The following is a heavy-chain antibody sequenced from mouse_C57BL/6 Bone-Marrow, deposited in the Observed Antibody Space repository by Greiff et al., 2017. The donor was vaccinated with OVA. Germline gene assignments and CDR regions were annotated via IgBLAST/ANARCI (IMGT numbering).Heavy chain of an antibody. J-gene: IGHJ2*01. D-gene: IGHD4-1*01. CDR3: ARVELGRDFDY. Sequence: QVQLQQSGAELVKPGASVKLSCKASGYTFTSYWMQWVKQRPGQGLEWIGEIDPSDSYTNYNQKFKGKATLTVDTSSSTAYMQLSSLTSEDSAVYYCARVELGRDFDYWGQGTTLTVSS. CDR1: GYTFTSYW. V-gene: IGHV1-50*01. CDR2: IDPSDSYT.